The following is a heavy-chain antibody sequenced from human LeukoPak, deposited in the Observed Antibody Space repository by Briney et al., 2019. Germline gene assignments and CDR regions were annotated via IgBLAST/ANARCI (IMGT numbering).Heavy chain of an antibody. D-gene: IGHD2-2*01. CDR3: ARGYCSSTSCWYSDY. CDR2: MNPNSGNT. CDR1: GYTFISYD. J-gene: IGHJ4*02. V-gene: IGHV1-8*01. Sequence: ASVKVSCKVSGYTFISYDINWARQATGQGLEWVGWMNPNSGNTGYAQKFQGRVTMTRSTSVSTAYMELSRLISEDTAVYYCARGYCSSTSCWYSDYWGQGTLVTVSS.